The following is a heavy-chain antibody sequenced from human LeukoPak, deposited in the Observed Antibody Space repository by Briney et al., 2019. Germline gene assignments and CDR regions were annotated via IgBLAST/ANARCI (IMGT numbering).Heavy chain of an antibody. Sequence: PSETLSLTCTVSGGSIRSGTYYWGWIRQPPGKGLEWIGSIFYSGSTYYNPSLKSRVTISVDTSKNQFSVKLNSVTAADTAVYYCARQESSNWDWGQGTLVTVSS. CDR2: IFYSGST. V-gene: IGHV4-39*01. D-gene: IGHD4-11*01. J-gene: IGHJ4*02. CDR1: GGSIRSGTYY. CDR3: ARQESSNWD.